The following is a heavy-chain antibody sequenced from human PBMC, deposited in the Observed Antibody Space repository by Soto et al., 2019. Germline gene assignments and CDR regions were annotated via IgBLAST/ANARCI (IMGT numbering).Heavy chain of an antibody. CDR2: FDLEDGET. Sequence: ASVKVSCKVSGYTLTELSMHWVRQAPGKGLEWMGGFDLEDGETIYAQKFQGRLTVTEDTSTDTAYMELSSLSSEDTAIYYCATDLSVVPAAYTWFDPWGQGTLVTVSS. J-gene: IGHJ5*02. D-gene: IGHD2-2*01. CDR1: GYTLTELS. V-gene: IGHV1-24*01. CDR3: ATDLSVVPAAYTWFDP.